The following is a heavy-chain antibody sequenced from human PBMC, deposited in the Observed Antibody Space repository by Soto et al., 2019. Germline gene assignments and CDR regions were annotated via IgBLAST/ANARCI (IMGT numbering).Heavy chain of an antibody. CDR3: ARGDWSDYYYYYYMDV. J-gene: IGHJ6*03. CDR2: INPNSGGT. V-gene: IGHV1-2*04. CDR1: GYTFTAYY. Sequence: ASMLVSCKASGYTFTAYYMHWVRQAPGQGLEWMGWINPNSGGTNYAQKFQGWVTMTRDTSISTAYMELRRLRSDDTVVYYCARGDWSDYYYYYYMDVWGKGTTVTISS. D-gene: IGHD3-3*01.